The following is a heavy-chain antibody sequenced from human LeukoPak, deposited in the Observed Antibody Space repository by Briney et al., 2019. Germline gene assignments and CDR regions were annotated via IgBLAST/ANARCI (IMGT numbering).Heavy chain of an antibody. D-gene: IGHD4-11*01. J-gene: IGHJ3*02. Sequence: SETLSLTCAVSGGSISSSNWWSWVRQPPGKGLEWIGEIYHSGSTNYNPSLKSRVTISVDKSKNQFSLKLSSVTAADTVVYYCARRILYSNCGAFDIWGQGTMVTVSS. CDR3: ARRILYSNCGAFDI. CDR1: GGSISSSNW. CDR2: IYHSGST. V-gene: IGHV4-4*02.